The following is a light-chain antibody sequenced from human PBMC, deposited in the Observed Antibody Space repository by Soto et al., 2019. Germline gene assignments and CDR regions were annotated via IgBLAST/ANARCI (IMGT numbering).Light chain of an antibody. CDR1: QSVSSRY. V-gene: IGKV3-20*01. Sequence: EIVLTQSPGTLSLSPGERATVSCRASQSVSSRYLAWYQQKPGQAPRLLIYGASTRATGIPDRFSGGGSGSDFSPTSSRMAHDDVVEYYYQQYGSSPSWAFGQGTKVEVK. CDR2: GAS. CDR3: QQYGSSPSWA. J-gene: IGKJ1*01.